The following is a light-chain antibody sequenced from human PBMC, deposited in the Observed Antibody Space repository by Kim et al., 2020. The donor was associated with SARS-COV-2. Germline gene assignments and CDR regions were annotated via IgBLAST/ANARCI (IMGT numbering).Light chain of an antibody. J-gene: IGLJ2*01. CDR3: QSRDSGGNVV. CDR1: SLRSYY. Sequence: SSELTQDPAVAVALGQTVRITCQGDSLRSYYATWYQQKPRQAPVLVIYGRNNRPSGIPDRISGSTSGNTASLTISGAQAEDEADFYCQSRDSGGNVVFGGGPQLSVL. V-gene: IGLV3-19*01. CDR2: GRN.